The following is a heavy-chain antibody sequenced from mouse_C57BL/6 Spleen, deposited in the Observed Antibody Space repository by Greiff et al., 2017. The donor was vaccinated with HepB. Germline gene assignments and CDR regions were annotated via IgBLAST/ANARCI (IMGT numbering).Heavy chain of an antibody. CDR3: ARRDYDYDEGTSWFAY. CDR2: INPNNGGT. CDR1: GYTFTDYN. J-gene: IGHJ3*01. D-gene: IGHD2-4*01. V-gene: IGHV1-18*01. Sequence: VQLKESGPELVKPGASVKIPCKASGYTFTDYNMDWVKQSHGKSLEWIGDINPNNGGTIYNQKFKGKATLTADKSSSTAYMELRSLTSEDTAVYYCARRDYDYDEGTSWFAYWGQGTLVTVSA.